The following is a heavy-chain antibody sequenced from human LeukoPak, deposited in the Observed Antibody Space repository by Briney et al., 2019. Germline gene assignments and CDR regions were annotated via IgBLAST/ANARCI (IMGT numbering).Heavy chain of an antibody. Sequence: SETLSLTCTVSGGSISSYYWSWIRQPPGTGLEWIGYIYYSGSTNYNPSLKSRVTISVDTSKNQFSLKLSSVTAADTAVYYCARGHHVLLWFGEIYYMDVWGKGTTVTISS. D-gene: IGHD3-10*01. CDR1: GGSISSYY. CDR3: ARGHHVLLWFGEIYYMDV. V-gene: IGHV4-59*01. J-gene: IGHJ6*03. CDR2: IYYSGST.